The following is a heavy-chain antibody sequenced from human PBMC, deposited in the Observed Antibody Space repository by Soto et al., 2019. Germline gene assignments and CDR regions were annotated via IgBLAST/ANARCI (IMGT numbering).Heavy chain of an antibody. V-gene: IGHV3-30-3*01. J-gene: IGHJ4*02. CDR3: ARTFDTITYYFDY. Sequence: GGSLRLSCAASEFSFSTYAMHWIRQAPGKGLEWVAVISFDGNIIHYADSVKGRFIISRDNSKNTLYLQMHSLSGEDTAVYYCARTFDTITYYFDYWGQGTLVTVSS. CDR1: EFSFSTYA. D-gene: IGHD3-9*01. CDR2: ISFDGNII.